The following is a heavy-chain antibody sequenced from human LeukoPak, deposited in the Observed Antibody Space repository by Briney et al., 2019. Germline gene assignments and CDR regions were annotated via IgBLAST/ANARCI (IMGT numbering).Heavy chain of an antibody. Sequence: SETLSLTCTVSGGSISSYYWSWIRQPPGKGLEWIGYIYYSGSTNYNPSLKRRVTISVDTSKNQFSLKLSSVTAADTAVYYCARDVAVAGSDYYYGMDVWGKGTTVTASS. D-gene: IGHD6-19*01. CDR1: GGSISSYY. J-gene: IGHJ6*04. CDR2: IYYSGST. CDR3: ARDVAVAGSDYYYGMDV. V-gene: IGHV4-59*01.